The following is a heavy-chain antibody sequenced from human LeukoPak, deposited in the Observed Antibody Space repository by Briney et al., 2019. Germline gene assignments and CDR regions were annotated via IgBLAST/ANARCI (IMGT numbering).Heavy chain of an antibody. J-gene: IGHJ3*02. D-gene: IGHD3-22*01. V-gene: IGHV4-4*09. CDR1: VGSISSYY. CDR2: TYTSGST. Sequence: PSETLSLTCTVSVGSISSYYWSWIRQPPAKGLEGIGYTYTSGSTNYNPSLKSRVTISVDTSKNQFSLKLSSVTAADTAVYYCARLHDSSGTDAFDIWGQGTMVTVSS. CDR3: ARLHDSSGTDAFDI.